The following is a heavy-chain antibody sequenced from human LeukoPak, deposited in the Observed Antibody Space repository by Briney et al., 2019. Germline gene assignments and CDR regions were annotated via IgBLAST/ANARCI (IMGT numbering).Heavy chain of an antibody. CDR2: IKQDGSEK. CDR1: GFTFRNYW. Sequence: GGSLRLSCAASGFTFRNYWMSWVRQAPGKGLEWVANIKQDGSEKHYVDSVKGRFTVSRDNAKNSLYLQMNSLRAEDTALYYCARGEARYCSGGSCIFFDYWGQGTLVTVSS. V-gene: IGHV3-7*03. J-gene: IGHJ4*02. CDR3: ARGEARYCSGGSCIFFDY. D-gene: IGHD2-15*01.